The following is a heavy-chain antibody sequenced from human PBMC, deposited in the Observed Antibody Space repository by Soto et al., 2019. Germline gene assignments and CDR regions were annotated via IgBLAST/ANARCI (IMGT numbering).Heavy chain of an antibody. J-gene: IGHJ6*02. Sequence: PGGSLRLSCAASGFTFSTYAMAWVRQAPGKGLEWVSGVSASGLNTDYADPVKGRFYISRDDPQNSLFLQMDSLRPEDTAVYFCAKDWDGFTVTGYTYGMDVWGQGTTVTVSS. CDR2: VSASGLNT. D-gene: IGHD6-13*01. V-gene: IGHV3-23*01. CDR1: GFTFSTYA. CDR3: AKDWDGFTVTGYTYGMDV.